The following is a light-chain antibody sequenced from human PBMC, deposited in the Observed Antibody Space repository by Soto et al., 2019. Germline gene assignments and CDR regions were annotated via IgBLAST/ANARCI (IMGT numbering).Light chain of an antibody. J-gene: IGLJ1*01. CDR3: SSFTTTTTLYI. V-gene: IGLV2-14*01. CDR2: EVS. Sequence: QSALTQPASVSGCPGQSITISCTGTSSDVGGHEFVSWYQQHPGKAPQLMIYEVSDRPSGVSSRFSGSKSGNTASLTISGLQAEDEADYYCSSFTTTTTLYIFGTGTKVTVL. CDR1: SSDVGGHEF.